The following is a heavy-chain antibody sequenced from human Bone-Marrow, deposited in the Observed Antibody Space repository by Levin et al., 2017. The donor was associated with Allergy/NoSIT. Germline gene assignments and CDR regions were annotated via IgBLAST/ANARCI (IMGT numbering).Heavy chain of an antibody. CDR2: ISYDGSNK. CDR3: ARGRYCSGGSCYEGLSAWADY. J-gene: IGHJ4*02. CDR1: GFTFSSYA. V-gene: IGHV3-30*04. Sequence: GGSLRLSCAASGFTFSSYAMHWVRQAPGKGLEWVAVISYDGSNKYYADSVKGRFTISRDNSKNTLYLQMNSLRAEDTAVYYCARGRYCSGGSCYEGLSAWADYWGQGTLVTVSS. D-gene: IGHD2-15*01.